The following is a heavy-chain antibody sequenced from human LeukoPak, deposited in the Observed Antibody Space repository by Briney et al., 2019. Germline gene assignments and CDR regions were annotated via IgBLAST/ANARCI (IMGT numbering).Heavy chain of an antibody. CDR1: GFTFSSYA. V-gene: IGHV3-23*01. Sequence: GGSLRLSCAASGFTFSSYAMSWVRQAPGKGLEWVSAISGSGGSTYYAYSVKGRFTISRDNSKNTLYLQMNSLRAEDTAVYYCASDYYDSSGYPYYFDYWGQGTLVTVSS. CDR2: ISGSGGST. CDR3: ASDYYDSSGYPYYFDY. D-gene: IGHD3-22*01. J-gene: IGHJ4*02.